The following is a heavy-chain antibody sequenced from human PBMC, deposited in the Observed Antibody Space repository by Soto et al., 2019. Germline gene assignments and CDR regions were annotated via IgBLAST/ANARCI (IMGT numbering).Heavy chain of an antibody. V-gene: IGHV3-30*18. CDR2: ISYDGSNK. D-gene: IGHD3-22*01. Sequence: QVQLVESGGGAVQPGRSLRLSCAASGFTFSSYGMHWVRQAPGKGLEWVAVISYDGSNKYYADSVKGRFTISRDNSKNTLYLQMNSLRAEDTAVYYCAKYRDYYDSSGYLFDYWGQGTLVTVSS. CDR1: GFTFSSYG. CDR3: AKYRDYYDSSGYLFDY. J-gene: IGHJ4*02.